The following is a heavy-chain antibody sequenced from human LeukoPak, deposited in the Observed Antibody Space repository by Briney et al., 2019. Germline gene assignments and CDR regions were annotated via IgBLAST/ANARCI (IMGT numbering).Heavy chain of an antibody. Sequence: KPGESLQISCQGSGYSFTSYWIGWVRQMPGKGLEWMGIIYPGDSDTRYSPSFQGQVTISADKSISTAYLQWSSLKASDTAMYYCARRRYYDSSGYYYFDYWGQGTLVTVSS. V-gene: IGHV5-51*03. J-gene: IGHJ4*02. CDR1: GYSFTSYW. D-gene: IGHD3-22*01. CDR3: ARRRYYDSSGYYYFDY. CDR2: IYPGDSDT.